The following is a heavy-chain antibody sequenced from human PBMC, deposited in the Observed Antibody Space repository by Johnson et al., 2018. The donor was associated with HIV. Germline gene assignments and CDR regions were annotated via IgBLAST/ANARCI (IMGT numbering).Heavy chain of an antibody. V-gene: IGHV3-30*18. J-gene: IGHJ3*02. CDR2: MSYDRSNK. D-gene: IGHD1-26*01. Sequence: VQLVESGGGVVQPGRSLRLSCAASGFIFSNYGMHWVRQAPGKGLEWVAIMSYDRSNKNYGDSVKGRFTISRDNSKNTLYLQMNNLRPEDTAVYYCAKDRGSGTYLGRGIFDIWGQGTLVTVS. CDR3: AKDRGSGTYLGRGIFDI. CDR1: GFIFSNYG.